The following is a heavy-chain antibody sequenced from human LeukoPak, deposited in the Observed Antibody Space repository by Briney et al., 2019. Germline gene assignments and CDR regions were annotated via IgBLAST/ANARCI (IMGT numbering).Heavy chain of an antibody. CDR2: ISYDGSNK. CDR1: GFTFSTYG. Sequence: GRSLRLSCAASGFTFSTYGMYWVRQAPGKGLEWVAVISYDGSNKYYADSVKGRFTISRDNSKNTLYLQMNSLRAEDTAVYYCAKDGIIVGARPFDYWGQGTLVTVSS. J-gene: IGHJ4*02. V-gene: IGHV3-30*18. CDR3: AKDGIIVGARPFDY. D-gene: IGHD1-26*01.